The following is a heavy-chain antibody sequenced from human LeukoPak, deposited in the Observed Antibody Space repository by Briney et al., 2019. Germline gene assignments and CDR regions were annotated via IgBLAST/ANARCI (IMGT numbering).Heavy chain of an antibody. CDR1: GVSISRYY. J-gene: IGHJ3*01. CDR2: IHTRGSN. CDR3: ARLCTAEHLGAFDL. V-gene: IGHV4-4*09. D-gene: IGHD3-16*01. Sequence: AEPLSLTCAVFGVSISRYYWAGLRQPRGKGLEWIGYIHTRGSNNQYPSLKSRVTISVDKSKNHFSLRLTSVPAADTAVYYCARLCTAEHLGAFDLWGQGTMVTVSS.